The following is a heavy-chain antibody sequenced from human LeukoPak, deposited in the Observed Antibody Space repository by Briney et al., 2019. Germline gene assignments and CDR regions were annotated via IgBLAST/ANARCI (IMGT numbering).Heavy chain of an antibody. CDR3: ARGNLHSCYSL. D-gene: IGHD2-15*01. CDR1: GGSFSGYY. J-gene: IGHJ4*02. V-gene: IGHV4-34*01. Sequence: ASETLSLTCAVYGGSFSGYYWSWIRQPPGKGLEWIGEINHSGSTNYNPSLKSRVTISVDTSKNQFSLKLSSVTAADTAVYYCARGNLHSCYSLWGQGTQVTVPS. CDR2: INHSGST.